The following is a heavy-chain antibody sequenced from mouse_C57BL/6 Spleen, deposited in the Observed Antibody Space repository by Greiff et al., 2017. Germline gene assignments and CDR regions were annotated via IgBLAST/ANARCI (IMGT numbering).Heavy chain of an antibody. D-gene: IGHD2-4*01. Sequence: QVQLQQPGAELVKPGASVKLSCKASGYTFTSYWMQWVKQRPGQGLEWIGEIDPSDSYTNYNQKFKGKATLTVDTSSSTAYMQLSSLTSEDSAVYYCARRGAYDYVRFAYWGQGTLVTVSA. CDR1: GYTFTSYW. CDR3: ARRGAYDYVRFAY. CDR2: IDPSDSYT. V-gene: IGHV1-50*01. J-gene: IGHJ3*01.